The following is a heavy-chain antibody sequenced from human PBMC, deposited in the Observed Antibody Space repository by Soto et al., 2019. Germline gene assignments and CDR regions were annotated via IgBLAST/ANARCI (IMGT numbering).Heavy chain of an antibody. CDR3: MTHPDINGRGH. V-gene: IGHV3-15*01. Sequence: EVQLVESGGGSATPGGSLRLSCAASGFIFRNDWMNWVRQAPGKGLEWVARIKTKIDGRTTDYAAPVKGRFFISRDDSQNTLFLQMNSLQTEDTAVYYCMTHPDINGRGHWGQGTLVTVAP. CDR2: IKTKIDGRTT. CDR1: GFIFRNDW. D-gene: IGHD2-8*01. J-gene: IGHJ4*02.